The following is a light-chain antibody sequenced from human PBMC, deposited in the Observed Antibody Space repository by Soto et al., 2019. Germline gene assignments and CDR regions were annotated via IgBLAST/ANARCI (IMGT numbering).Light chain of an antibody. V-gene: IGKV1-17*01. CDR3: QKQNSYPGT. CDR2: GAS. Sequence: DIQMTQSPSSLSASVGDRVTITCRASQGIRNDLGWYQQKPGKAPKRLIYGASNLQSGVPSRFSGSGSGTDFTPTISTLQHKDFEIYYCQKQNSYPGTLGKGTKGKIK. J-gene: IGKJ1*01. CDR1: QGIRND.